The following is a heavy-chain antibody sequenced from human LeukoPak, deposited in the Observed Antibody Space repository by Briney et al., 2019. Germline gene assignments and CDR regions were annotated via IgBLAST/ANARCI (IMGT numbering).Heavy chain of an antibody. CDR3: ARGGIITSYAFEI. Sequence: PGGSLRLSCTTSGFNFRAYWMGWVRQAPGKGLEWVSCISSTSNYIFYADSVRGRFTISRDNAKNSLYLQMDSLRAEDTAVYYCARGGIITSYAFEIWGQGAMVTVSS. CDR1: GFNFRAYW. J-gene: IGHJ3*02. D-gene: IGHD1-26*01. V-gene: IGHV3-21*01. CDR2: ISSTSNYI.